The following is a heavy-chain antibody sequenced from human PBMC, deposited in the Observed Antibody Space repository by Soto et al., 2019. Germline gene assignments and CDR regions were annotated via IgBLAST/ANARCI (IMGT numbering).Heavy chain of an antibody. V-gene: IGHV4-34*01. CDR2: INHSGST. CDR1: GGTFRCYY. J-gene: IGHJ6*03. CDR3: ARGGEQLAYYYYYYYMDV. D-gene: IGHD6-6*01. Sequence: SETLSLTFAVYGGTFRCYYWSWIRQPPGKWLEWIGEINHSGSTNYKPSLKSRVTISVDTSKNQFSLKLSSVTAADTAVYYCARGGEQLAYYYYYYYMDVWGKGTTVSVYS.